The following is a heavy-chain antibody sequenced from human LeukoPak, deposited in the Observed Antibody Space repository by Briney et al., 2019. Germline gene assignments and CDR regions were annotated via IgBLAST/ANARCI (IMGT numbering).Heavy chain of an antibody. CDR3: ATSGGFVLPNAITRNWYMDV. D-gene: IGHD3-10*01. CDR1: GFTFSDYS. V-gene: IGHV3-21*01. J-gene: IGHJ6*03. CDR2: ITSAGGYT. Sequence: GGSLRLSCGASGFTFSDYSMNWVRQAPGKGLAWVASITSAGGYTYHADSVKGRFTIPRDNAQNSLFLQMNSLRAEDTAVYFCATSGGFVLPNAITRNWYMDVWGRGTSVTVSS.